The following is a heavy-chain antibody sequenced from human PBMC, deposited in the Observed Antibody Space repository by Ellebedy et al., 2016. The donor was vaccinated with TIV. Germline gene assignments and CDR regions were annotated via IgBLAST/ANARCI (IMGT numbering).Heavy chain of an antibody. D-gene: IGHD2-21*01. Sequence: GESLKISCAASEFTFSTYHMHWVRQAPGKGLEWVAVIWYDGTAKFYAESVKGRFTISRDNSQNTLYLQMNSLRAEDTAVYYCARGGLSCDPWGQGTLVTVSS. CDR3: ARGGLSCDP. CDR1: EFTFSTYH. J-gene: IGHJ5*02. CDR2: IWYDGTAK. V-gene: IGHV3-33*01.